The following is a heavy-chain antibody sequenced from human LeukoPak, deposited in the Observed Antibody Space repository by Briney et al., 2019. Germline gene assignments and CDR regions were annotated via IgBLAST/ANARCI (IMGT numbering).Heavy chain of an antibody. J-gene: IGHJ4*02. CDR3: ARGGAADY. CDR2: IKEDGSEK. Sequence: GGSLRLSCAASGFTFSIYWMTWVRQAPGKGLEWVANIKEDGSEKYYVDSVKGRITISRDNGKNSLYLQMNSLRAEDTAAYYCARGGAADYWGQGTLVTVSS. V-gene: IGHV3-7*02. CDR1: GFTFSIYW. D-gene: IGHD1-26*01.